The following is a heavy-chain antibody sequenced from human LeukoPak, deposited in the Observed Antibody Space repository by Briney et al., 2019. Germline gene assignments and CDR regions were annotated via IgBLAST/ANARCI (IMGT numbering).Heavy chain of an antibody. CDR3: AMPHIAARPLLFDY. CDR2: IIPIFGTA. V-gene: IGHV1-69*13. D-gene: IGHD6-6*01. CDR1: GGTFSSYA. Sequence: SVKVSCKASGGTFSSYAISWVRQAPGQGLEWMGGIIPIFGTANYAQKFQGRVTITADESTGTAYMELSSLRSEDTAVYYCAMPHIAARPLLFDYWGQGTLVAASS. J-gene: IGHJ4*02.